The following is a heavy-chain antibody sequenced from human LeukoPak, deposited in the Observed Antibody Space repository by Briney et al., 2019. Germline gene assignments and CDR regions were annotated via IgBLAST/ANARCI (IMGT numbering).Heavy chain of an antibody. D-gene: IGHD5-24*01. J-gene: IGHJ5*02. CDR3: ARDLAVGVEMATIFWFDP. CDR1: GYSISSGYY. CDR2: IYHSGST. V-gene: IGHV4-38-2*02. Sequence: KTSETLSLTCTVSGYSISSGYYWGWIRQPPGKGLEWIGSIYHSGSTYYNPSLKSRVTISVDTSKDQFSLKLSSVTAADTAVYYCARDLAVGVEMATIFWFDPWGQGTLVTVSS.